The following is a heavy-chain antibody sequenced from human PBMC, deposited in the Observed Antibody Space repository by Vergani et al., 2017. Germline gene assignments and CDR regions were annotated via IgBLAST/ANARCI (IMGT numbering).Heavy chain of an antibody. Sequence: QVQLQQWGAGVVKPSGTLSLTCAVFGESFSSFYWSWIRQPPGQGLEWIGEINNDGHTNYNPSLESRVTVSRDTAKNQFSLNLMSVTAADTARYYCAVRPRVNLVGGVIVTKRTFDYWSQGSLVTVSS. CDR3: AVRPRVNLVGGVIVTKRTFDY. V-gene: IGHV4-34*02. J-gene: IGHJ4*02. CDR1: GESFSSFY. D-gene: IGHD3-10*01. CDR2: INNDGHT.